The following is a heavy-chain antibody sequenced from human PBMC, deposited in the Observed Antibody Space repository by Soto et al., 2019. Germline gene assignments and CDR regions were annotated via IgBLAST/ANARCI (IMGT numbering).Heavy chain of an antibody. D-gene: IGHD6-13*01. CDR3: ARDRRIAAGYYGMDV. J-gene: IGHJ6*02. Sequence: QVQLVESGGGVVQPGRSLRLSCAASGFTFSSYGMHWVRQAPGKGLEWVAVIWYDGSNKYYADSVKGRFTIFRDNSKNTLYLQMNSLRAEDTAVYYCARDRRIAAGYYGMDVWGQGTTVTVSS. V-gene: IGHV3-33*01. CDR1: GFTFSSYG. CDR2: IWYDGSNK.